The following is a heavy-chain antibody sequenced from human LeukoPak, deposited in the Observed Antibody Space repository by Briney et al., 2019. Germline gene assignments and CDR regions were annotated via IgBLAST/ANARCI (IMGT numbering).Heavy chain of an antibody. J-gene: IGHJ3*02. V-gene: IGHV3-48*02. D-gene: IGHD2-21*02. CDR2: ISSGSSTI. Sequence: PGGSLRLSCAASGFTFSSYSMNWVRQAPGKGPEWVSYISSGSSTIYYADSVKGRFTISRDNAKNSLCLQMNSLRDEDTAVYYCARENIVVVTAIRDAFDIWGQGTMVTVSS. CDR3: ARENIVVVTAIRDAFDI. CDR1: GFTFSSYS.